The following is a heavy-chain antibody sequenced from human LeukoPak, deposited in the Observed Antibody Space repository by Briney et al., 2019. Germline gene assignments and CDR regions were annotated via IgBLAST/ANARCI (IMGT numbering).Heavy chain of an antibody. CDR3: ARGYCSSTSCYPYYYYGMDV. CDR1: GGTFSSYA. Sequence: ASVKVSCKASGGTFSSYAISWVRQAPGQGLEWMGGIIPISGTANYAQKFQGRVTITADKSTSTAYMELSSLRSEDTAVYYCARGYCSSTSCYPYYYYGMDVWGKGTTVTVSS. V-gene: IGHV1-69*06. J-gene: IGHJ6*04. D-gene: IGHD2-2*01. CDR2: IIPISGTA.